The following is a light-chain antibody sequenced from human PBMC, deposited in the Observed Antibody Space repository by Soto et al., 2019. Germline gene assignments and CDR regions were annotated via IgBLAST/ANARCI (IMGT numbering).Light chain of an antibody. J-gene: IGLJ1*01. CDR1: SSDVGGYNY. CDR3: SSYRSSRTEYV. CDR2: DVS. V-gene: IGLV2-14*01. Sequence: QSALTQPASVSGSPGQSITIPCTGTSSDVGGYNYVSWYQQHPGKAPELMIYDVSNRPSGVSNRFSGSKSGNTAYLTISGLQAEDEADYYCSSYRSSRTEYVFGTGTKLTVL.